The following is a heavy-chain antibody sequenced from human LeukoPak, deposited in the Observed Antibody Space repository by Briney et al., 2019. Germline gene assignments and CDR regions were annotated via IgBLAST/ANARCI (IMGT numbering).Heavy chain of an antibody. CDR2: IIPIFGTA. Sequence: SVKVSCKASGGTFSSYAISWVRQAPGQGLEWMGGIIPIFGTANYAQKFQGRVTITADESTSTAYMGLSSLRSEDTAVYYCARGGDSSGWEGDYWGQGTLVTVSS. CDR1: GGTFSSYA. J-gene: IGHJ4*02. D-gene: IGHD6-19*01. V-gene: IGHV1-69*01. CDR3: ARGGDSSGWEGDY.